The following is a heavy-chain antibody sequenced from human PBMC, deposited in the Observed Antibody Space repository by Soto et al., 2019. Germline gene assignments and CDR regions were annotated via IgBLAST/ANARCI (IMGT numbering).Heavy chain of an antibody. D-gene: IGHD3-16*01. Sequence: GGSLRLSCAASGFTFSSYVMGWVRQAPGKGLEWVSAISGNGADTYYADSVKGRFTVSRDNSKNTLYLQINSLRADDTAVYYCAKRRGEGYFDYWGQGTLVTVSS. CDR1: GFTFSSYV. V-gene: IGHV3-23*01. CDR2: ISGNGADT. J-gene: IGHJ4*02. CDR3: AKRRGEGYFDY.